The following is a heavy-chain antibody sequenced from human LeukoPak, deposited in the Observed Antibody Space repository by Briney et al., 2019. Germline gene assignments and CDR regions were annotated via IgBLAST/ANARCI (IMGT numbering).Heavy chain of an antibody. Sequence: SETLSLTCAVSGGSISSSNWWSWVRQPPGKGLEWIGEIYHSGSTNYNPSLKSRVTISVDKSKNQFSLKLSSVTAADTAVYYCAREYGRFLEWCDYWGQGTLVTVSS. CDR2: IYHSGST. V-gene: IGHV4-4*02. D-gene: IGHD3-3*01. CDR1: GGSISSSNW. J-gene: IGHJ4*02. CDR3: AREYGRFLEWCDY.